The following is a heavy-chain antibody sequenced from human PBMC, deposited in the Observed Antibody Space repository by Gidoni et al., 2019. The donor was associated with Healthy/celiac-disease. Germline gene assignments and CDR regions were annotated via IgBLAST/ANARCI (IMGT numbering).Heavy chain of an antibody. V-gene: IGHV4-34*01. CDR1: GGSFSGYY. J-gene: IGHJ6*02. D-gene: IGHD3-16*01. CDR2: INHSGST. Sequence: QVQLQQWGAGLLKPSETLSLTCAVYGGSFSGYYWSWIRQPPGKGLEWIGEINHSGSTNYNPSLKSRVTISVDTSKNQFSLKLSSVTAADTAVYYCAREVPGPFGYYYYGMDVWGQGTTVTVSS. CDR3: AREVPGPFGYYYYGMDV.